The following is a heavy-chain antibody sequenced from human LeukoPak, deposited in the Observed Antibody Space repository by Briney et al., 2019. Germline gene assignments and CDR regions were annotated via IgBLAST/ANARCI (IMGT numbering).Heavy chain of an antibody. J-gene: IGHJ3*02. CDR3: ARDRPYYYDSSGYLAFDI. CDR2: IYYSGST. Sequence: SETLSLTCTVSGGSISRYYWSWIWQPPGKRLEWIGYIYYSGSTNYNPSLKSRVTISVDTSKNQFSLKLSSVTAADTAVYYCARDRPYYYDSSGYLAFDIWGQGTMVTVSS. D-gene: IGHD3-22*01. V-gene: IGHV4-59*01. CDR1: GGSISRYY.